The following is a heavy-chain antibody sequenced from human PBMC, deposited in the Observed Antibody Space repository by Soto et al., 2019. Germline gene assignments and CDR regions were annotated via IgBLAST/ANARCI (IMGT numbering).Heavy chain of an antibody. CDR1: GASISSYY. D-gene: IGHD3-10*01. Sequence: PSETLSLTCTVSGASISSYYWSWIRPPPGKGLEWIGYIYYSGSTYYNPSLKSRVTISVDTSNNQLSLKLSSVTAADTAVYYCARHYGYYSHYMDVWTKGTTVTVSS. CDR2: IYYSGST. J-gene: IGHJ6*03. V-gene: IGHV4-59*08. CDR3: ARHYGYYSHYMDV.